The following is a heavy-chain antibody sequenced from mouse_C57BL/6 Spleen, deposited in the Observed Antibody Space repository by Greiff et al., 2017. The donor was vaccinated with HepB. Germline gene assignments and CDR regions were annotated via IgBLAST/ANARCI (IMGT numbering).Heavy chain of an antibody. J-gene: IGHJ3*01. CDR3: AILYSNTWFAY. D-gene: IGHD2-5*01. V-gene: IGHV1-74*01. CDR1: GYTFTSYW. Sequence: VQLQQPGAELVKPGASVKVSCKASGYTFTSYWMHWVKQRPGQGLEWIGRIHPSDSDTNYNQKFKGKATLTVDKSSSTAYMQLSSLTSEDSAVYYCAILYSNTWFAYWGQGTLVTVSA. CDR2: IHPSDSDT.